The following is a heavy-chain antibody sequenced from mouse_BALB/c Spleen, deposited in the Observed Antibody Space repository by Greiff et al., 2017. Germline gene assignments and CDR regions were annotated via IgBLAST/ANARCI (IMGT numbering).Heavy chain of an antibody. CDR1: GYTFSSYW. J-gene: IGHJ3*01. Sequence: QVQLKQSGAELMKPGASVKISCKATGYTFSSYWIEWVKQRPGHGLEWIGEILPGSGSTNYNEKFKGKATFTADTSSNTAYMQLSSLTSEDSAVYYCARKDYGRAWFAYWGQGTLVTVSA. V-gene: IGHV1-9*01. CDR2: ILPGSGST. D-gene: IGHD1-1*01. CDR3: ARKDYGRAWFAY.